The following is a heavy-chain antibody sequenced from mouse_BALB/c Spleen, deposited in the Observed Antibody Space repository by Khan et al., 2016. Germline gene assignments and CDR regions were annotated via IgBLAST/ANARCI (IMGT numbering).Heavy chain of an antibody. D-gene: IGHD2-2*01. Sequence: EVQLQESGPGLVKPSQSLSLTCSVTGYSITSGYYWNWIRQFPGNQLEWGDYISYDGYNDYNPSLKNRITITRDTSKNQFFMQLNSVTTEATATYFCARGGDDGWFAYWGQGTLVTVSA. CDR2: ISYDGYN. CDR1: GYSITSGYY. J-gene: IGHJ3*01. V-gene: IGHV3-6*01. CDR3: ARGGDDGWFAY.